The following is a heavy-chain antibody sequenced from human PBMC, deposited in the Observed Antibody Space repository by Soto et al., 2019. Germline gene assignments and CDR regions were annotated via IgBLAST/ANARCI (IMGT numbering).Heavy chain of an antibody. CDR3: ASLMGAPTIHNYFYGMDV. D-gene: IGHD2-8*01. V-gene: IGHV3-23*01. CDR2: ISGSGDDT. Sequence: GGSLRLSCEASGFTFSRYVMTWVRQAPGKGLEWVSGISGSGDDTYYAESVEGRFTISRDNSKDRLYLQMNSLRADDTAVYYCASLMGAPTIHNYFYGMDVWGQGTTVTVSS. CDR1: GFTFSRYV. J-gene: IGHJ6*02.